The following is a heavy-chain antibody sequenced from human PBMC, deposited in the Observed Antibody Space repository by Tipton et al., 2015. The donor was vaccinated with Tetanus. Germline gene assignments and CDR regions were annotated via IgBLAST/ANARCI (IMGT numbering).Heavy chain of an antibody. Sequence: CAASGFTFSSYAMSWVRQAPGQGLEWVSAISGSGGSTYYADSVEGRFTISRANSKNTLYLQMNSLRAEDTAVYYCAKDLREGGVQWLADYWGQGTLVTVSS. CDR2: ISGSGGST. J-gene: IGHJ4*02. CDR1: GFTFSSYA. CDR3: AKDLREGGVQWLADY. D-gene: IGHD6-19*01. V-gene: IGHV3-23*01.